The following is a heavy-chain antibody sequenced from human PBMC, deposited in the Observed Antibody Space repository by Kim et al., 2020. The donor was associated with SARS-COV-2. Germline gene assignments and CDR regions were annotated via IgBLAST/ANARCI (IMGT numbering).Heavy chain of an antibody. CDR1: GFTFSSYA. V-gene: IGHV3-30-3*01. CDR2: ISYDGSNK. CDR3: ARPSSGSHFNWFYP. Sequence: GGSLRLSCAASGFTFSSYAMHWVRQAPGKGLEWVAAISYDGSNKYYADSVKGRFTISRDNSKNTLYLQMNSLRAEDTAVYYCARPSSGSHFNWFYPWGKGTLVTVSS. D-gene: IGHD1-26*01. J-gene: IGHJ5*02.